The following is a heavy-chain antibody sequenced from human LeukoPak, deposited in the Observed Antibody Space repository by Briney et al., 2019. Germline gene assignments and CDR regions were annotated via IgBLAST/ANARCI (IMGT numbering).Heavy chain of an antibody. J-gene: IGHJ4*02. CDR1: RFSFSSYS. Sequence: PGGSLRLSCAASRFSFSSYSMSWVRQAPGKGLEWVSSISSSNTYIYYADSVKGRFTISRDNAKNSLYLQMNSLRAEDTAVYYCARDPRFYDNFDYWAREPWSPSPQ. D-gene: IGHD5/OR15-5a*01. CDR3: ARDPRFYDNFDY. CDR2: ISSSNTYI. V-gene: IGHV3-21*01.